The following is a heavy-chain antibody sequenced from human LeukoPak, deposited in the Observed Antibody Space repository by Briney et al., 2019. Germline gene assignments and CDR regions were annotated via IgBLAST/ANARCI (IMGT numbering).Heavy chain of an antibody. CDR1: GFTFTSYA. CDR2: ISGTGSYT. Sequence: GGSLRLSCTASGFTFTSYAMTWVRQAPGKGLEWVSGISGTGSYTCYAESVQGRFTVSRDNPKDTLFLQMNSLRAEDTAVYYCAKVQHYYYGLGVWGQGTTVTVSS. CDR3: AKVQHYYYGLGV. J-gene: IGHJ6*02. V-gene: IGHV3-23*01.